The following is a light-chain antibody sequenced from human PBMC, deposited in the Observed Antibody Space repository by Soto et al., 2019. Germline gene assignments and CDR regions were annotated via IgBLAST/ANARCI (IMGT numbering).Light chain of an antibody. V-gene: IGKV3-20*01. Sequence: EIVLTQSPGTLSLSPGERATLSCRASQSVSSSYLAWYQQKLGQAPRLLIYGASSRATGIPDRFSGSGSGTDFTLTINRLEPEDFAMYYCQQYGSSPGTFGQGTKVDIK. CDR2: GAS. CDR1: QSVSSSY. CDR3: QQYGSSPGT. J-gene: IGKJ1*01.